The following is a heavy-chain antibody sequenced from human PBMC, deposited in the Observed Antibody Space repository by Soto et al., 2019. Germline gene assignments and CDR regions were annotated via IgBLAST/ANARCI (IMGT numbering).Heavy chain of an antibody. V-gene: IGHV3-9*01. CDR3: AKVGCSSPSCYALDY. Sequence: EVQLVESGGGLVQPGRSLRLSCAASGFTFDDYAMHWVRQAPGKGLEWVSGISWNSGSIGYADSVKGRFTISRDNAKNSLYLQMNSLRAEDTALYYCAKVGCSSPSCYALDYWGQGTLVTVSS. D-gene: IGHD2-2*01. CDR2: ISWNSGSI. CDR1: GFTFDDYA. J-gene: IGHJ4*02.